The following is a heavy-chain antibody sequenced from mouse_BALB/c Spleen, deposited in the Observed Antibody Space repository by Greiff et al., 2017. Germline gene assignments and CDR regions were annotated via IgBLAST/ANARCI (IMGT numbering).Heavy chain of an antibody. CDR3: AKPHYYGSAWFAY. Sequence: QVQLQQPGAELVKPGASVKMSCKASGYTFTSYWMHWVKQRPGQGLEWIGTIDPSDSYTSYNQKFKGKATLTVDTSSSTAYMQLSSLSSEDSAVYYCAKPHYYGSAWFAYWGQGTLVMVSA. D-gene: IGHD1-1*01. CDR1: GYTFTSYW. CDR2: IDPSDSYT. J-gene: IGHJ3*01. V-gene: IGHV1S127*01.